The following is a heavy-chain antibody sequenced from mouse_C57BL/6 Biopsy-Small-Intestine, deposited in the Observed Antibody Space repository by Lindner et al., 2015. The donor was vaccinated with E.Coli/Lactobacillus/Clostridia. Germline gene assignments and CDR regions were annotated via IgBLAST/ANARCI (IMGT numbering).Heavy chain of an antibody. J-gene: IGHJ3*01. CDR3: ARPFYGSSLWFAY. CDR1: GYTFTDYN. Sequence: VQLQESGPELVKPGASVKIPCKASGYTFTDYNMDWVKQSHGKSLEWIGNINPNSGGTIYNQKFKGKATLTVDKSSSTAYMELRSLTSEDTAVYYCARPFYGSSLWFAYWGQGTLVTVSA. CDR2: INPNSGGT. D-gene: IGHD1-1*01. V-gene: IGHV1-18*01.